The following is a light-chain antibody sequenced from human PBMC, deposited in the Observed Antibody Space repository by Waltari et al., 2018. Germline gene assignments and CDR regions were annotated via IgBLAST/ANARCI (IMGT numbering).Light chain of an antibody. Sequence: EIVLTQSPATLYLSLGERDILSCRASQSVSTYLAWYQQKPGQAPRLLVYDASNRATRIPARFSGSGSGTDFTLTISSLEPEDFAVYYCQQRNSWPPVTFGQGTRLEIK. V-gene: IGKV3-11*01. CDR3: QQRNSWPPVT. CDR1: QSVSTY. CDR2: DAS. J-gene: IGKJ5*01.